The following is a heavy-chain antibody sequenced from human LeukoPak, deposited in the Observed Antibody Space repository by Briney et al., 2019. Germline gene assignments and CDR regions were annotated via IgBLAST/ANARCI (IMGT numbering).Heavy chain of an antibody. Sequence: SETLSLTCAVYGGSFSGYYWSWIRQPPGKGLEWMWRIYYSGSTYYNPSLKSRGTISVDTSKNQFSLKLSSVTAADTAVYYWAGNVDIVATIYWYFDLWGRGTLVTVSS. J-gene: IGHJ2*01. CDR2: IYYSGST. V-gene: IGHV4-34*01. D-gene: IGHD5-12*01. CDR3: AGNVDIVATIYWYFDL. CDR1: GGSFSGYY.